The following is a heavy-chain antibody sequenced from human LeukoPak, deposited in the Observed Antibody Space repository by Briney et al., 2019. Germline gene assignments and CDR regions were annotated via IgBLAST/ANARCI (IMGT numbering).Heavy chain of an antibody. CDR2: INHSRST. CDR3: ARHSRYCSSTSCYAYYYYMDV. Sequence: SETLPLTCAVYGGSFSGYYWSWIRQPPGKGLEWIGEINHSRSTNYNPSLKSRVTISVDTSKNQFSLKLSSVTAADTAVYYCARHSRYCSSTSCYAYYYYMDVWGKGTTVTISS. CDR1: GGSFSGYY. J-gene: IGHJ6*03. V-gene: IGHV4-34*01. D-gene: IGHD2-2*01.